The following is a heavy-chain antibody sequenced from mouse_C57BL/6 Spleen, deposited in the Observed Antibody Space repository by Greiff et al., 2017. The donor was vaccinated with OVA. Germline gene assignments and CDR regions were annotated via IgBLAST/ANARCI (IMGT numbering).Heavy chain of an antibody. D-gene: IGHD1-1*01. Sequence: LKQSGAELVKPGASVKISCKASGYAFSSYWMNWVKQRPGKGLEWIGQIYPGDGDTNYNGKFKGKATLTADKSSSTAYMQLSSLTSEDSAVYFCARGTTVVATSDYFDYWGQGTTLTVSS. CDR2: IYPGDGDT. CDR3: ARGTTVVATSDYFDY. CDR1: GYAFSSYW. V-gene: IGHV1-80*01. J-gene: IGHJ2*01.